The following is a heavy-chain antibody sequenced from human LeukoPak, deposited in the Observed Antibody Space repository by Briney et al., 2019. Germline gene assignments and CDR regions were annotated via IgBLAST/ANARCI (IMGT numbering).Heavy chain of an antibody. D-gene: IGHD3-22*01. CDR2: IYYTGST. J-gene: IGHJ1*01. V-gene: IGHV4-39*02. CDR3: ARRRYYDSTGYLD. Sequence: SETLSLTCTISGGFISSSSYYWGWIRQPPGKGLEWIGDIYYTGSTYYNASLKSRVSISIDTSNNHFSLKLSCVTAADTALYYCARRRYYDSTGYLDWGQGTLVTVSS. CDR1: GGFISSSSYY.